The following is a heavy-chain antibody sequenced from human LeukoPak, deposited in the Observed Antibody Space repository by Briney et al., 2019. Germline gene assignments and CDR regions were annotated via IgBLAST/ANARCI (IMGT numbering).Heavy chain of an antibody. CDR2: ISTYNGNT. Sequence: ASVKVCCKASGYTFTSYDISWVRQAPGQGLEWMGWISTYNGNTNYAQKLQGRVTMTTDTSTSTAYMELRSLRSDDTAVYYCARDRGYGSGSYPPLNWFDHWGQGTLVTVPS. V-gene: IGHV1-18*04. CDR3: ARDRGYGSGSYPPLNWFDH. D-gene: IGHD3-10*01. J-gene: IGHJ5*02. CDR1: GYTFTSYD.